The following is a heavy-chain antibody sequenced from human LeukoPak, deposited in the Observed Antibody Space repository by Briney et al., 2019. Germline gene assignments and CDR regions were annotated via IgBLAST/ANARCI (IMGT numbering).Heavy chain of an antibody. D-gene: IGHD5-18*01. J-gene: IGHJ4*02. CDR2: IYYSGST. CDR1: GFTFSDYY. CDR3: ARTRGYNDY. Sequence: GSLRLSCAASGFTFSDYYMSWIRQPPGKGLEWIGYIYYSGSTNYNPSLKSRVTISVDTSKNQFSLKLSSVTAADTAVYYCARTRGYNDYWGQGTLVTVSS. V-gene: IGHV4-59*01.